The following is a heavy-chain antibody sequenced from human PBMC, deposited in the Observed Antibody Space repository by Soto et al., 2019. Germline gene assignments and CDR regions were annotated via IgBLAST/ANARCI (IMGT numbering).Heavy chain of an antibody. J-gene: IGHJ6*02. V-gene: IGHV1-18*01. CDR3: ARSGGNVIVPGAIYGMDV. Sequence: QVQLVQSGAEVKKPGASVKVSCKASGYTFTSYGITWVRQAPGQGLEWMGWISAYNGDTNYAQKLQGRVTVTTDTSKSTAYMELRSLRSDDTAVYYCARSGGNVIVPGAIYGMDVCGQGTTVTVSS. CDR2: ISAYNGDT. CDR1: GYTFTSYG. D-gene: IGHD2-2*01.